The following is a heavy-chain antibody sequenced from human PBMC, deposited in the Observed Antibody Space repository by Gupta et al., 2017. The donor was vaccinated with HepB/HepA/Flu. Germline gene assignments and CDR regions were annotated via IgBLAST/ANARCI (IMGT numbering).Heavy chain of an antibody. Sequence: EVQLLESGGGLVQPGGSLRLSCAASGFTFSSYAMTWVRQAPGKGLEWVSGFSATGKTIYYVDSVKGRFTISRDNSKNTLSLQMNSLRAEDTAVYYWAKGNGGRTRAADHTVYYYYGLDVWGQGTTVTVSS. V-gene: IGHV3-23*01. D-gene: IGHD6-13*01. J-gene: IGHJ6*02. CDR2: FSATGKTI. CDR3: AKGNGGRTRAADHTVYYYYGLDV. CDR1: GFTFSSYA.